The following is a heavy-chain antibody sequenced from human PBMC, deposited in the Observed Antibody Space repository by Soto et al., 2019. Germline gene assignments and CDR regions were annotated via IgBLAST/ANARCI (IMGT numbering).Heavy chain of an antibody. D-gene: IGHD1-26*01. Sequence: QVRLVQSGAEVKKPGASVKVSCKASGYTFTSYGISWVRQDPGQGLEWMGWISAYNGNTNYAQKLQGRVTMTTDPSTSTAYMELRSLGSDGTAVYYCACGVLIVGATPGAFDIWGQGTTVTVSS. CDR3: ACGVLIVGATPGAFDI. CDR1: GYTFTSYG. CDR2: ISAYNGNT. J-gene: IGHJ3*02. V-gene: IGHV1-18*01.